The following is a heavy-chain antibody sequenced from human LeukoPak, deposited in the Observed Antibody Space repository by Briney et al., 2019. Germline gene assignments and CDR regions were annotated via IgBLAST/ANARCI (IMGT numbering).Heavy chain of an antibody. V-gene: IGHV3-11*01. CDR1: GFTLSDYY. J-gene: IGHJ4*02. CDR3: ARRRDFIDY. CDR2: SSSSGSTI. D-gene: IGHD3/OR15-3a*01. Sequence: MSGGSLRLSCAASGFTLSDYYMSWIRQAPGKGLEWVSYSSSSGSTIYYADSVKGRFAISRDNAKNSLYLQMNSLRAEDTAVYYCARRRDFIDYWGQGSLVTVYS.